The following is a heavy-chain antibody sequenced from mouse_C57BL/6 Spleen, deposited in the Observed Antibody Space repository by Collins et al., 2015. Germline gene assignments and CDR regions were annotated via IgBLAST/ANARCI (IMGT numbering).Heavy chain of an antibody. D-gene: IGHD2-4*01. J-gene: IGHJ4*01. Sequence: QVQLQQSGPELVKPGASVKISCKASGYTFTDYYINWVKQRPGQGLEWIGWIFPGSGSTYYNEKSKGKATLTVDKSSSTAYMLLSSLTSEDSAVYFCARWGYYDYDGNAMDYWGQGTSVTVSS. CDR3: ARWGYYDYDGNAMDY. V-gene: IGHV1-75*01. CDR2: IFPGSGST. CDR1: GYTFTDYY.